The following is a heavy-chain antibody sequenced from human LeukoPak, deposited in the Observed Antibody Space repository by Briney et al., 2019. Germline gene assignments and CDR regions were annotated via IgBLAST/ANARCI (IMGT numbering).Heavy chain of an antibody. CDR3: ANHPIAILGWFDP. Sequence: GGSLRLSCAASGFTFSSYAMSWVRQAPGKGPEWVSAISGSGGSTYYADSVKGRFTISRDNSKNTLYLQMNSLRAEDTAVYYCANHPIAILGWFDPWGQGTLVTVSS. D-gene: IGHD7-27*01. CDR1: GFTFSSYA. J-gene: IGHJ5*02. CDR2: ISGSGGST. V-gene: IGHV3-23*01.